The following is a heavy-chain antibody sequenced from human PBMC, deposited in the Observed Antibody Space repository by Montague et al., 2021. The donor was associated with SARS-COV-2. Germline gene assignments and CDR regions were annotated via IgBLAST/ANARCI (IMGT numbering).Heavy chain of an antibody. Sequence: SETLSLTCTVYGGSISSSCYSWVRHCHPPGKGWDWISNNNDSGSSNFNPSLKSRVTISVDTSKNQFSLKLSSVTAADTGVYYCASLGTQPMTIFGVRSHNGCDHWGQGTLVTVSS. J-gene: IGHJ5*02. CDR1: GGSISSSCYS. CDR3: ASLGTQPMTIFGVRSHNGCDH. CDR2: NNDSGSS. D-gene: IGHD3-3*01. V-gene: IGHV4-39*01.